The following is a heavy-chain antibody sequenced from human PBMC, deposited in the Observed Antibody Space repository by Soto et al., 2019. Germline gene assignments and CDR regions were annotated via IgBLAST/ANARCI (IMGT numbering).Heavy chain of an antibody. J-gene: IGHJ4*02. Sequence: SQNLSLTCPVSGGSITVYYLNCIRQPAWKGLEWIGHLYTSGTTNYNPSFKSRVTMSLDTSQNQFSLRLTSVTAADTAVYYCARSAYNYGPFEYWGQGTIVTVSS. V-gene: IGHV4-4*07. CDR2: LYTSGTT. CDR1: GGSITVYY. D-gene: IGHD5-18*01. CDR3: ARSAYNYGPFEY.